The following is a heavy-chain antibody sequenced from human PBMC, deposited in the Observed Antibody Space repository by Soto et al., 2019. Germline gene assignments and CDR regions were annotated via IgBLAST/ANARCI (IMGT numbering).Heavy chain of an antibody. D-gene: IGHD4-17*01. CDR2: ISASNGNT. J-gene: IGHJ6*02. CDR1: GYTFINYG. Sequence: QVQLVQSGAEVKKPGASVKVSCKASGYTFINYGFSWVRQAPGQGLEWMGWISASNGNTKYAQKFQGRVTLTTGTSPSTAYTGLRSLRSYDTALYDCATPLYGDYLTSPYYYYGMDVWGQGTTVSVSS. V-gene: IGHV1-18*01. CDR3: ATPLYGDYLTSPYYYYGMDV.